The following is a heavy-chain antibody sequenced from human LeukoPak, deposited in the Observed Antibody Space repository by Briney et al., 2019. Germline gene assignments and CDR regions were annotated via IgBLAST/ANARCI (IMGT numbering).Heavy chain of an antibody. J-gene: IGHJ4*02. CDR1: GFTFSSYA. CDR2: ISWNSGSI. D-gene: IGHD6-13*01. CDR3: AKLRRSSWYYFDY. V-gene: IGHV3-9*01. Sequence: GGSLRLSCAASGFTFSSYAMSWVRQAPGKGLEWVSGISWNSGSIGYADSVKGRFTISRDNAKNSLYLQMNSLRAEDTALYYCAKLRRSSWYYFDYWGQGTLVTVSS.